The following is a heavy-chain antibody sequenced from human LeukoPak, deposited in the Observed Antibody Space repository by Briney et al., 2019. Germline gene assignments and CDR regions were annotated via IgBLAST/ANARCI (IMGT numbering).Heavy chain of an antibody. V-gene: IGHV1-2*02. J-gene: IGHJ3*02. Sequence: ASVKVSCKASGYAFTVYYMHWVRQAPGQGLEWMGWINPNSGGTNYAQKFQGRVTMTRDTSISTAYMDLSRLRSEDTAVYYCARGDHVRIYAESAFDIWGQGTKVTVSS. CDR3: ARGDHVRIYAESAFDI. D-gene: IGHD3-3*01. CDR1: GYAFTVYY. CDR2: INPNSGGT.